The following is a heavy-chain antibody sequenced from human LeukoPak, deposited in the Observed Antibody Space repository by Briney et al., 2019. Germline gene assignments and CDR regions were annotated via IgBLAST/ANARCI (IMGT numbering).Heavy chain of an antibody. CDR2: ISGSGGST. Sequence: GGSLRLSCAASGFTFSSYAMSWVRQAPGKGLEWVSAISGSGGSTYYADSVKGRFTISRDNPKNTLYLQMNSLRAEDTAVYYCAKDPDIVVVTAIFDYWGQGTLVTVSS. J-gene: IGHJ4*02. CDR1: GFTFSSYA. D-gene: IGHD2-21*02. CDR3: AKDPDIVVVTAIFDY. V-gene: IGHV3-23*01.